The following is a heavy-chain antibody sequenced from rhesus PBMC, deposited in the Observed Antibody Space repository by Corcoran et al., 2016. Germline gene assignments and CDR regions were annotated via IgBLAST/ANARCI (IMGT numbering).Heavy chain of an antibody. CDR3: ARHSAYSIAY. J-gene: IGHJ4*01. Sequence: QVQLQESGPGLVKPSETLSLTCTVSGVSISSTWWSWIRQPPGKGLEWIGENNWTAGTTNYNPSLKSRVPISKDASKNQFSLTLNSVTAADTAVYYCARHSAYSIAYWGQGVLITVSS. V-gene: IGHV4-80*01. CDR2: NNWTAGTT. D-gene: IGHD5-24*01. CDR1: GVSISSTW.